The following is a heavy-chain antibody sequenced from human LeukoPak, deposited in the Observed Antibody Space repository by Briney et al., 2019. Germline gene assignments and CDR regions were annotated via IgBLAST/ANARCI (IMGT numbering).Heavy chain of an antibody. CDR2: MNPNSGDT. Sequence: ASVKVSCKASGYTFTSYDINWVRQATGQGLEWMGWMNPNSGDTGYALKSQGRVTMSRSTSINTAYMELGSLRSEDTAVYYCARVPRRGDRFDPWGQGTLVTVSS. CDR3: ARVPRRGDRFDP. CDR1: GYTFTSYD. J-gene: IGHJ5*02. D-gene: IGHD3-10*01. V-gene: IGHV1-8*01.